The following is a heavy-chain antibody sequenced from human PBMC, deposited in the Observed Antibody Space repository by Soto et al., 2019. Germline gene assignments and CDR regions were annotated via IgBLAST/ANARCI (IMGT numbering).Heavy chain of an antibody. V-gene: IGHV3-64D*08. J-gene: IGHJ5*02. CDR1: GFTFSSYA. Sequence: GGSLRLSCSASGFTFSSYAMHWVRQAPGKGLEYVSVISSNGGSTYYADSVKGRFTISRDNSKNTLYLQMSSLRAEDTAVYYCVKDPGYSSSWYRKKSFDPWGQGTLVTVSS. CDR2: ISSNGGST. D-gene: IGHD6-13*01. CDR3: VKDPGYSSSWYRKKSFDP.